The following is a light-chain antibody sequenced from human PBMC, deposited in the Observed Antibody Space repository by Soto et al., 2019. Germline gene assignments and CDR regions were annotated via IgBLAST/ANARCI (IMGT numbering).Light chain of an antibody. Sequence: EMVLTQSPGTLSFSPGERATRSSRATQSVRNVYLAWYQQKPGQAPRLLIYDASNRATGMQDRFSGSGSGTDFTLTINSLEPEDFAVYYCPQSGSSPRTFGQGTKLEIK. J-gene: IGKJ2*01. CDR2: DAS. CDR1: QSVRNVY. V-gene: IGKV3-20*01. CDR3: PQSGSSPRT.